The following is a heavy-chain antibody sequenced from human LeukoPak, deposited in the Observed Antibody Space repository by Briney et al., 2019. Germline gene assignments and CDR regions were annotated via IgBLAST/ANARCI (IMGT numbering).Heavy chain of an antibody. CDR3: ARETSQKGAHYMDV. J-gene: IGHJ6*03. D-gene: IGHD3-16*01. V-gene: IGHV4-59*01. Sequence: SETLSLTCTVSGGSINSYYWSWIRQPPGKGLEWSGYIYYSGSTNYNPSLKSRVTISVDTSKNQFSLKLSSVTTADTAVYYCARETSQKGAHYMDVWGKGTTVTISS. CDR1: GGSINSYY. CDR2: IYYSGST.